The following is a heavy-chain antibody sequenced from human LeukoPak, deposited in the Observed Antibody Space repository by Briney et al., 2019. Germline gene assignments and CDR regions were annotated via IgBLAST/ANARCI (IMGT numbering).Heavy chain of an antibody. J-gene: IGHJ6*03. CDR1: GGSFSGYY. D-gene: IGHD3-10*01. CDR3: ARFMVRGRYYYYYMDV. V-gene: IGHV4-34*01. CDR2: INHSGST. Sequence: SETLSLTCAVYGGSFSGYYWSWIRQPPGKGLEWIGEINHSGSTNYNPSLKSRVTISVDTSKNQFSLKLSSVTAADTAVYYCARFMVRGRYYYYYMDVWGEGTTVTISS.